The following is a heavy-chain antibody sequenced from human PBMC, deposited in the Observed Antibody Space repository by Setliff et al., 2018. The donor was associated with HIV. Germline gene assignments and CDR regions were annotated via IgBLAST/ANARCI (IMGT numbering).Heavy chain of an antibody. CDR2: IYTSGKT. CDR3: ARGNSRRLRVHYYYYYMDV. D-gene: IGHD4-17*01. CDR1: GGSISSGSYY. J-gene: IGHJ6*03. V-gene: IGHV4-61*09. Sequence: PSETLSLTCTVSGGSISSGSYYWSWIRQPAGKGLEWIGHIYTSGKTNHNPSLKSRVTISVDTSENQFSLKLSSVTAADTAVYYCARGNSRRLRVHYYYYYMDVWGKGTTVTVSS.